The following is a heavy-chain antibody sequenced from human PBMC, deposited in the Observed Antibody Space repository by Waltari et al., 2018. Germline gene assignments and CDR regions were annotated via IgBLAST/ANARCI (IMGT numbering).Heavy chain of an antibody. Sequence: EVQLVESGGGLIQPGGSLRLSCAASGFTVSRNYMSWVGQAPGKGLEWVSVIYSGGSTYYAVSVKCRFTISRDNSKNTLYLQMNSLRAEDTAVYYCARDGDSSGYYYPGDFDYWGQGTLVTVSS. D-gene: IGHD3-22*01. CDR1: GFTVSRNY. V-gene: IGHV3-53*01. CDR3: ARDGDSSGYYYPGDFDY. CDR2: IYSGGST. J-gene: IGHJ4*02.